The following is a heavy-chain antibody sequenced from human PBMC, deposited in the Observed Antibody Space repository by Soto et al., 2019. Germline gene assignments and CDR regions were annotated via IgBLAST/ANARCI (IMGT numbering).Heavy chain of an antibody. Sequence: SETLSLTCAVSGGSMSSGGYSWGWIRQAPGKGLEWIGYIYHSGSTSYNPSLKSRVAISVDRSKNQFSLKVNSVTAADTAVYFCARERGAGATSWFDPWGQGILVTVSS. J-gene: IGHJ5*02. V-gene: IGHV4-30-2*01. D-gene: IGHD1-26*01. CDR1: GGSMSSGGYS. CDR2: IYHSGST. CDR3: ARERGAGATSWFDP.